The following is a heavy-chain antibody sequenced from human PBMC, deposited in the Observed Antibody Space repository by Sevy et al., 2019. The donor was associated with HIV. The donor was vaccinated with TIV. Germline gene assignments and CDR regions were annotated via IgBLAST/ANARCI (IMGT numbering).Heavy chain of an antibody. V-gene: IGHV3-15*01. CDR3: ACGTGTSDFDH. J-gene: IGHJ4*02. CDR2: IKSKTDSGTR. CDR1: GFTFSDAW. Sequence: LSLTCATSGFTFSDAWMNWVRQAPGKGLEWVARIKSKTDSGTRDFAAPVKGRFSISRDDSKNTVYLQMTSLKDEDTGVYFCACGTGTSDFDHWGQGTLVTVSS. D-gene: IGHD1-1*01.